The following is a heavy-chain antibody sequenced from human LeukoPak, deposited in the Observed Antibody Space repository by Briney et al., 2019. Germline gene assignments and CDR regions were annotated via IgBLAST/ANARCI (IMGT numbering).Heavy chain of an antibody. D-gene: IGHD2-21*02. CDR2: VYYTGST. V-gene: IGHV4-59*01. J-gene: IGHJ5*02. Sequence: PSEALSLTCAVSCVSISPYYWSWIRQPPGKGLEWIGNVYYTGSTYYNPSLKSRVTISVETSKNHFSLKLVSVTAADTALYFCTREVGSFYPGDRRFDTWGQGTLVTVSS. CDR3: TREVGSFYPGDRRFDT. CDR1: CVSISPYY.